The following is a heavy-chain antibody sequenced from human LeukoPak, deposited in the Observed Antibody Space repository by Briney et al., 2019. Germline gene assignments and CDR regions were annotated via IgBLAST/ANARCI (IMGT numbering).Heavy chain of an antibody. D-gene: IGHD6-6*01. CDR2: ISSSGSTI. Sequence: GGSLRLSCAASGFTFSSYEMNWVRQAPGKGLEWVSYISSSGSTIYYADSVKGRFTISRDNAKNSLYLQMNSLRAEDTAVYYCARTRGYSSSPIRTPCFDYWGQGTLVTVSS. V-gene: IGHV3-48*03. CDR3: ARTRGYSSSPIRTPCFDY. J-gene: IGHJ4*02. CDR1: GFTFSSYE.